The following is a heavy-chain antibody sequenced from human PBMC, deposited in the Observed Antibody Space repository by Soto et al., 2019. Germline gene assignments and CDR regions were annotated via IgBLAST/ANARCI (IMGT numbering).Heavy chain of an antibody. D-gene: IGHD3-10*01. CDR3: ASMVRGVIITFYVMAV. J-gene: IGHJ6*01. Sequence: GGSLRLSCAASGFTFSSYAMSWVRQAPGKGLEWVSAISGSGGSTYYADSVKGRFTISRDNAKNTLYLQMNSLRAEDTAVYYCASMVRGVIITFYVMAVPGQGTTVIVSS. V-gene: IGHV3-23*01. CDR2: ISGSGGST. CDR1: GFTFSSYA.